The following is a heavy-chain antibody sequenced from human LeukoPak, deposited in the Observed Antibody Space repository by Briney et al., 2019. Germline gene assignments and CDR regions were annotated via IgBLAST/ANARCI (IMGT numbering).Heavy chain of an antibody. CDR1: IDSFSNYY. D-gene: IGHD1-26*01. J-gene: IGHJ5*02. CDR3: ARGQGATVPQVGKNWFDP. V-gene: IGHV4-34*01. CDR2: VNDSGGT. Sequence: PSETLSLTCAVYIDSFSNYYWNWIRQTPGKGLEWIGEVNDSGGTNISPSLRSRVILSVDTSKNQFSLKLISVTVADTAIYYCARGQGATVPQVGKNWFDPWGRGTRVTVSS.